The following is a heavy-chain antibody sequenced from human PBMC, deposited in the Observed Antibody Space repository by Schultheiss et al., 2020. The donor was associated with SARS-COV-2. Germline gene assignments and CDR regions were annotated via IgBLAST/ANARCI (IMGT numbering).Heavy chain of an antibody. CDR2: IYYSGST. V-gene: IGHV4-30-2*03. Sequence: SETLSLTCAVSGGSISSGGYSWSWIRQPPGKGLEWIGYIYYSGSTYYNPSLKSRVTISVDTSKNQFSLKLSSVTAADTAVYYCAREGYDRGRWLDPWGQGTLVTVSS. D-gene: IGHD3-22*01. J-gene: IGHJ5*02. CDR3: AREGYDRGRWLDP. CDR1: GGSISSGGYS.